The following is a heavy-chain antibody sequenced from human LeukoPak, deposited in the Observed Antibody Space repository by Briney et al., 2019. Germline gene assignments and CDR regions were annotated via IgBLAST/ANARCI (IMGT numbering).Heavy chain of an antibody. Sequence: PGRSLRLSCAASGFTFSSYAMHWVRQAPGKGLEWVAVISYDGSNKYYADSVKGRFTISRDNAKNSLYLQMNSLRAEDTAVYYCAKGLRFLEWLFVEDAFDIWGQGTMVTVSS. D-gene: IGHD3-3*01. J-gene: IGHJ3*02. CDR1: GFTFSSYA. CDR2: ISYDGSNK. CDR3: AKGLRFLEWLFVEDAFDI. V-gene: IGHV3-30-3*01.